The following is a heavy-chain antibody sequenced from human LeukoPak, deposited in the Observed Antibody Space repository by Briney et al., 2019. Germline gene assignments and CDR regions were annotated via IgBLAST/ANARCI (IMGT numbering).Heavy chain of an antibody. J-gene: IGHJ4*02. CDR3: AKDRDDSLGYYYLIDY. Sequence: GGSLRLSCAASGFTYSSYGMHWVRQAPGKGLEWVAVISSDGTNKYYADSVKGRFTISRDNSKNTLYLQMNRLRTEDTAVYYCAKDRDDSLGYYYLIDYWGQGTLVTVSS. V-gene: IGHV3-30*18. CDR1: GFTYSSYG. CDR2: ISSDGTNK. D-gene: IGHD3-22*01.